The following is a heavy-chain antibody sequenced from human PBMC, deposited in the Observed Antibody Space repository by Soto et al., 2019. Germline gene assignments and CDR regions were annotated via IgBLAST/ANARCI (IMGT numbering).Heavy chain of an antibody. Sequence: QITLKESGPTLVKPTQTLTLTCTFSGFSLSTSGVGVGWIRQPPGKALEWLALIYWDDDKRYSPSLKRRLTITKDTVKNQVGLTMTNMDPVDTATYCCGQGGGGVAGFDYLGQGTLVTVSS. CDR1: GFSLSTSGVG. J-gene: IGHJ4*02. CDR3: GQGGGGVAGFDY. D-gene: IGHD6-19*01. CDR2: IYWDDDK. V-gene: IGHV2-5*02.